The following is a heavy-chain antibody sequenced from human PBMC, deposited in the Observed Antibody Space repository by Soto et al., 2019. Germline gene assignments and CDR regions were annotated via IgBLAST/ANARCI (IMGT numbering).Heavy chain of an antibody. CDR1: GFTFSSYW. V-gene: IGHV3-7*01. CDR2: IKQDGSEK. J-gene: IGHJ6*02. Sequence: GGSLRLSCAASGFTFSSYWMSWIRQTPGKGLEWVANIKQDGSEKYYVDSVKGRFTISRDNAKNSLYLQMNSLRAEDTAVYYCARDNSGLLYYYYYGMDVWGQGTTVTV. CDR3: ARDNSGLLYYYYYGMDV.